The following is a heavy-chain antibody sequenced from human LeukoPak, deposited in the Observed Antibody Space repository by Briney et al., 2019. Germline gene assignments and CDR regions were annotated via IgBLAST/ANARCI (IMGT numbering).Heavy chain of an antibody. Sequence: SETLSLTCAVYGGSFSGYYWSWIRQPPGKGLEWIGEINHSGSTNYNPSLKSRVTISVDTSKNQFSLKLSSVTAADTAVYYCARGTVWFGESDYWGQGTLVTVSS. CDR2: INHSGST. J-gene: IGHJ4*02. D-gene: IGHD3-10*01. CDR1: GGSFSGYY. CDR3: ARGTVWFGESDY. V-gene: IGHV4-34*01.